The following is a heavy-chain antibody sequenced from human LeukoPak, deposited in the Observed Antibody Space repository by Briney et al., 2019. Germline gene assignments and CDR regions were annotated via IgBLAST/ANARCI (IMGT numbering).Heavy chain of an antibody. D-gene: IGHD2-2*01. Sequence: ASVKVSCKASGYTFTGYYMHWVRQATGQGLEWMGWINPNSGGTNYAQKFQGRVTMTRDTSISTAYMELSRLRSDDAAVYYCARENRVVVPAAILDYWGQGTLVTVSS. CDR3: ARENRVVVPAAILDY. CDR2: INPNSGGT. V-gene: IGHV1-2*02. J-gene: IGHJ4*02. CDR1: GYTFTGYY.